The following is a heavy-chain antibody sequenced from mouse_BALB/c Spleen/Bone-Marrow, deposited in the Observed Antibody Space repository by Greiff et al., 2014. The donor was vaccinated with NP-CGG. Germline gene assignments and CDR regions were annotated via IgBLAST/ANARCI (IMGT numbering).Heavy chain of an antibody. Sequence: VNLVESGAELVKPGASVKLPCKASGYTFTSYWMHWVKQRPGQGLEWIGEIDPGTGRTDYNKKFKSRATLTVDKSSSTAYMHLSSLTSEDSAVYYCARINGYDYWGQGTTLTVSS. J-gene: IGHJ2*01. V-gene: IGHV1S81*02. CDR2: IDPGTGRT. CDR3: ARINGYDY. D-gene: IGHD2-2*01. CDR1: GYTFTSYW.